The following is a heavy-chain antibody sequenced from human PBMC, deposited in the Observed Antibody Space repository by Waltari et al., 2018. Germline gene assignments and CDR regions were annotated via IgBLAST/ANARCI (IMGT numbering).Heavy chain of an antibody. CDR1: RFTFSNYW. CDR3: ARTGARWLQFAAFDI. J-gene: IGHJ3*02. V-gene: IGHV3-7*01. D-gene: IGHD5-12*01. Sequence: EVLLVESGGGLVQTGGSLRLSCAASRFTFSNYWMNWVRQAPGKGLEWVANINQDGSEEYYVDSGKGRFTISRDNAKNSLYLEMKTLRAEDTAIYYCARTGARWLQFAAFDIWGQGTMVTVSS. CDR2: INQDGSEE.